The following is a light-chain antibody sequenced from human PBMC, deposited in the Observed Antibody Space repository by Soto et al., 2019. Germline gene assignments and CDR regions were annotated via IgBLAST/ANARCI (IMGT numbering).Light chain of an antibody. CDR2: DAS. CDR3: QQSYMDPIT. Sequence: DIQMTQSPSSLSASVGNRVTITCRAGQSISTYLNWYQKKPGKAPNLLIYDASRLQSGVPSRFSGSGGGTDFTLSISSVQPEDFATYFCQQSYMDPITFGQGTRLEI. CDR1: QSISTY. J-gene: IGKJ5*01. V-gene: IGKV1-39*01.